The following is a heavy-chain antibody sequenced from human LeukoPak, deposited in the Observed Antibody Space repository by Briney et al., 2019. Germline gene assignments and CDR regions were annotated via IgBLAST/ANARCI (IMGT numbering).Heavy chain of an antibody. V-gene: IGHV3-23*01. D-gene: IGHD1-26*01. CDR1: GFTFYSYG. CDR3: AKSGVWSGSWYYWPLDL. Sequence: QSGGSLRLSCTASGFTFYSYGMAWVRQASGKGLECVASIYGSCIETFYADSVKARFTVSRDNSKNTIYLQLSSLRAEDTAVYYCAKSGVWSGSWYYWPLDLWGRGTLVTVSS. CDR2: IYGSCIET. J-gene: IGHJ2*01.